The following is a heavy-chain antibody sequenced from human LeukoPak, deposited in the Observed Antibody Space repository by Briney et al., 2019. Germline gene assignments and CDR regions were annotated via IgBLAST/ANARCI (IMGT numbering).Heavy chain of an antibody. CDR1: GYILSALS. CDR3: ATGVIVGATSHDY. J-gene: IGHJ4*02. Sequence: ASVKVSCKVSGYILSALSMHWVRQTPGKGLEWMGGFDPEDGETIYAQKFQGRVTMTEDTSTDTAYMELSSLRSEDTAVYYCATGVIVGATSHDYWGQGTLVTVSS. V-gene: IGHV1-24*01. CDR2: FDPEDGET. D-gene: IGHD1-26*01.